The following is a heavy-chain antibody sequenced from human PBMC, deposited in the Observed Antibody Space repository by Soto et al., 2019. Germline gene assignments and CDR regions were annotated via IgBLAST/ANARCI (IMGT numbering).Heavy chain of an antibody. Sequence: SETLSLTCAVYGGSFSGYYWSWIRQPPGKGLEWIGEINHSGSTNYNPSLKSRVTISVDTSKNQFSLKLSSVTAADTAVYYCASQGHYFWSGYSPIDYWGQGTLVTVSS. CDR2: INHSGST. CDR1: GGSFSGYY. CDR3: ASQGHYFWSGYSPIDY. V-gene: IGHV4-34*01. D-gene: IGHD3-3*01. J-gene: IGHJ4*02.